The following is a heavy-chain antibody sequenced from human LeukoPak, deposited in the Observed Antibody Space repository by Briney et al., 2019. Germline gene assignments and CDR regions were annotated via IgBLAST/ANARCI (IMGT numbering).Heavy chain of an antibody. V-gene: IGHV4-31*03. Sequence: SETLSLTCTVSGGSISSGGYYWSWIRQHPGKGLEWIGYIYYSGSTYYNPSLKSRVTISVDTSKNQFSLKLSSVPAADTAVYYCARSLVQHQIDYWGQGTLVTVSS. CDR1: GGSISSGGYY. J-gene: IGHJ4*02. CDR3: ARSLVQHQIDY. D-gene: IGHD2-8*02. CDR2: IYYSGST.